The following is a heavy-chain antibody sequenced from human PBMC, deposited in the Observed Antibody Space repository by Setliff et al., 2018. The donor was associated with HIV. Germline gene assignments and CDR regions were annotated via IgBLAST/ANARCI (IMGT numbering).Heavy chain of an antibody. V-gene: IGHV4-38-2*02. CDR3: ARERLSRLGFDY. CDR2: MFHSGNT. Sequence: SETLSLTCTVSGGSITNHYWGWLRQSPGKGLEWIGSMFHSGNTYYNPSLESRVSMSVDTSKNQFSLMLGSMTAADTAVYYCARERLSRLGFDYWGQGTLVTVSS. J-gene: IGHJ4*02. D-gene: IGHD1-1*01. CDR1: GGSITNHY.